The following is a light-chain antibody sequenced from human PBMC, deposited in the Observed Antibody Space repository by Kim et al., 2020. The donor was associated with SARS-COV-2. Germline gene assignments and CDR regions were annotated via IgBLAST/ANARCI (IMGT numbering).Light chain of an antibody. CDR3: QQYNNWPGYT. CDR2: GAS. CDR1: QSVSSN. J-gene: IGKJ2*01. Sequence: VSPGESATRSCRASQSVSSNLAWYQQKPGQAPRLLIYGASTRATGIPARFSGSGSGTEFTLTISSLQSEDFAVYYCQQYNNWPGYTFGQGTKLEI. V-gene: IGKV3-15*01.